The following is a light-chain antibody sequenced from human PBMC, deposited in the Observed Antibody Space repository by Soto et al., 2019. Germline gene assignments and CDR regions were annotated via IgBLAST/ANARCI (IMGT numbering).Light chain of an antibody. CDR2: GAS. CDR1: QSVSNNY. J-gene: IGKJ2*01. V-gene: IGKV3-20*01. Sequence: EIVLTQSPGTLSLSPGERATLSCRASQSVSNNYLAWYQQKPGQAPRLLIYGASNRATGLPDRFSGSGSGTDFTLTISRLEPEDFAVYYCHQYDDGPYTFGQGTKVDIK. CDR3: HQYDDGPYT.